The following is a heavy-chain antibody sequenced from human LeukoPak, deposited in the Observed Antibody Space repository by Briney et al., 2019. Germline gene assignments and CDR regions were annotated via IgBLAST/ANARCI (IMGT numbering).Heavy chain of an antibody. J-gene: IGHJ4*02. D-gene: IGHD3-10*01. Sequence: ASVKVSCRASGYTFTSHYMHWVRQAPGQGLEWVGTINPSGGSTSYAQKFQGRVTMTRDTSTSTVYMEVSSLTSEDTAVYYCARGGSTGIFDYLGQGALVTVSP. CDR2: INPSGGST. V-gene: IGHV1-46*03. CDR1: GYTFTSHY. CDR3: ARGGSTGIFDY.